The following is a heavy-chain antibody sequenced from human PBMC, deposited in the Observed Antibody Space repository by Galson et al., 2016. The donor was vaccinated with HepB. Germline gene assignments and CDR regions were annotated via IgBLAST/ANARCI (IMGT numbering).Heavy chain of an antibody. CDR3: ALEKIYVGSLDV. J-gene: IGHJ6*02. D-gene: IGHD3-10*01. CDR2: INSDGSIT. V-gene: IGHV3-74*03. Sequence: SLRLSCAASGLNFSPYWMHWVRQVPGTGLMWLSHINSDGSITTYADSVRGRFSISRGNAKNTLYLHMNGLRAEDTAHYYCALEKIYVGSLDVWGQGTTVTVSS. CDR1: GLNFSPYW.